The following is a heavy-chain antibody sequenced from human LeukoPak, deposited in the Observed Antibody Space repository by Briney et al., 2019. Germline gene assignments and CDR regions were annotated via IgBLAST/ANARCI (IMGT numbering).Heavy chain of an antibody. V-gene: IGHV1-3*01. CDR1: GYTFTSYD. CDR3: ARGPLHYYDSSGSEYFQH. Sequence: ASVKVSCKASGYTFTSYDINWVRQAPGQRLEWMGWINAGNGNTKYSQKFQGRVTITRDTSASTAYMELSSLRSEDTAVYYCARGPLHYYDSSGSEYFQHWGQGTLVTVSS. D-gene: IGHD3-22*01. J-gene: IGHJ1*01. CDR2: INAGNGNT.